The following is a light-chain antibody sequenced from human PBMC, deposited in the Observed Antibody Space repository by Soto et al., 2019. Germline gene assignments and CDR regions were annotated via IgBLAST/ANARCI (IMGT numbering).Light chain of an antibody. V-gene: IGKV3-20*01. CDR3: HQYGSSPWT. CDR1: QSVSSD. J-gene: IGKJ1*01. CDR2: GAS. Sequence: EIVMTQSPATLSVSPGERATLSRRASQSVSSDLAWYHQKPGQAPRLLISGASSRATGIPDRFSGSGSGTDFTLTISRLEPEDFAVYYCHQYGSSPWTFGQGTKVDIK.